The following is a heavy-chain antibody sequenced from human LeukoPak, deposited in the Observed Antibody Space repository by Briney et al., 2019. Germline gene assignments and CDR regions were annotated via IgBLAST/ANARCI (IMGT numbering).Heavy chain of an antibody. CDR1: GFTFSSYG. D-gene: IGHD3-10*01. V-gene: IGHV3-30*02. CDR3: AXDPXHYGSGSYYVPD. J-gene: IGHJ4*02. CDR2: IRYDGSNK. Sequence: PGGSLRLSCAASGFTFSSYGMHWVRQAPGKGLEWVAFIRYDGSNKYYADSVKGRFTISRDNSKNTLYLQMNSLRAEDTAVYYCAXDPXHYGSGSYYVPDWGQGTLVTVSS.